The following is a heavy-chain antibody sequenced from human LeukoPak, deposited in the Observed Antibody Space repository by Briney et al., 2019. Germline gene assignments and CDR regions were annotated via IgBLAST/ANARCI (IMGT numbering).Heavy chain of an antibody. CDR3: AKDPGGNYYDSSGYPNRFDY. CDR2: ISGSGGST. V-gene: IGHV3-23*01. CDR1: GFTFSSYA. Sequence: GGSLRLSCAASGFTFSSYAMRWVRQAPGKGLEWVSAISGSGGSTYYADSVKGRFTISRDNSKNTLYLQMNSLRAEDTAVYYCAKDPGGNYYDSSGYPNRFDYWGQGTLVTVSS. D-gene: IGHD3-22*01. J-gene: IGHJ4*02.